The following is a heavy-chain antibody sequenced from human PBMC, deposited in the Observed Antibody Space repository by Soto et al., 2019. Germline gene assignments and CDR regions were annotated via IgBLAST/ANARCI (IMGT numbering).Heavy chain of an antibody. J-gene: IGHJ4*02. CDR1: GGSISSGDYY. D-gene: IGHD6-6*01. CDR3: ARDHSSIAALDY. CDR2: IYYSGST. V-gene: IGHV4-30-4*01. Sequence: SETLSLTCTVSGGSISSGDYYWSWIRQPPGKGLEWIGYIYYSGSTYYNPSLKSRVTISVDTSKNQFSLKLSSVTAADTAVYYCARDHSSIAALDYWGQGTLVTVSS.